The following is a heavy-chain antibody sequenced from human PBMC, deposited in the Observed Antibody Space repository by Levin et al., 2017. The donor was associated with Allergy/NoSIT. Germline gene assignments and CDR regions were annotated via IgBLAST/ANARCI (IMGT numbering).Heavy chain of an antibody. Sequence: GGSLRLSCAASGFTFSSYAMHWVRQAPGKGLEWVAVISYDGSNKYYADSVKGRFTISRDNSKNTLYLQMNSLRAEDTAVYYCERWGDAFDIWGQGTMVTVSS. CDR1: GFTFSSYA. J-gene: IGHJ3*02. D-gene: IGHD3-16*01. CDR2: ISYDGSNK. V-gene: IGHV3-30-3*01. CDR3: ERWGDAFDI.